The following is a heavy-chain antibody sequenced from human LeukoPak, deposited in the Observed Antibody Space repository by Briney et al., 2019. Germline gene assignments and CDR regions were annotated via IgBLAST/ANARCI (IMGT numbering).Heavy chain of an antibody. D-gene: IGHD3-16*01. CDR2: ITSDSNLI. V-gene: IGHV3-21*06. J-gene: IGHJ4*02. CDR3: ASGGATVWGY. CDR1: GFAFSDYS. Sequence: GGSLRLSCAASGFAFSDYSMNWVRQAPGKGLEWISAITSDSNLIYYADSTRGRITISRDNAENSVYLQMNGLRAEDTAIYYCASGGATVWGYWGQGALVIVSS.